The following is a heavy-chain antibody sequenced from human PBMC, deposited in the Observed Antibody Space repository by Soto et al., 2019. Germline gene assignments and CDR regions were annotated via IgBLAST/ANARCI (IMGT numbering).Heavy chain of an antibody. J-gene: IGHJ5*02. CDR1: GGSISSSSYY. V-gene: IGHV4-39*01. CDR3: ARHGLMVRGTRYNWFDP. D-gene: IGHD3-10*01. Sequence: KTSETLSLTCTVSGGSISSSSYYWGWIRQPPGKGLEWIGSIYYSGSTYYNPSLKSRVTISVDTSKNQFSLKLSSVTAADTAVYYCARHGLMVRGTRYNWFDPWGQGTLVTVSS. CDR2: IYYSGST.